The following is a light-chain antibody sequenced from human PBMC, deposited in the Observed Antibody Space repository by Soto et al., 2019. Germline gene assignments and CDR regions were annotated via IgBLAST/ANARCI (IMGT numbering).Light chain of an antibody. CDR3: QQYDNSPIT. J-gene: IGKJ5*01. Sequence: EIVLTQSPGTLSLSPGERATLSCRASQSVSSSYLAWYQQKPGQAPRPLIYGASSRATGIPDRFSGTGSETDFTLTISRLEPEDFAVYYCQQYDNSPITFGQGTRLEIK. CDR2: GAS. CDR1: QSVSSSY. V-gene: IGKV3-20*01.